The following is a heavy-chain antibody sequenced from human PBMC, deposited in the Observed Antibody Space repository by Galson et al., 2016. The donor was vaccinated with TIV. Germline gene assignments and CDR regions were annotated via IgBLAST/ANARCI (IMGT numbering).Heavy chain of an antibody. V-gene: IGHV1-46*03. J-gene: IGHJ4*02. CDR1: GNIFTRDY. D-gene: IGHD7-27*01. CDR2: IDPTYGGT. Sequence: SVKVSCKASGNIFTRDYVHWVRQAPGQGLEWMGVIDPTYGGTTFAQKFQALVTMTRDTSTSTVYMEVSGLISDYTAVYYCIRDLGRLRDFWGQGTLVTVSS. CDR3: IRDLGRLRDF.